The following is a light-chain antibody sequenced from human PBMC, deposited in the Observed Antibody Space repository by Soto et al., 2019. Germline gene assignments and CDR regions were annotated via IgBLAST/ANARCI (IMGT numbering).Light chain of an antibody. CDR2: GAS. CDR3: QQYNDWSQA. V-gene: IGKV3-15*01. Sequence: EIVMTQSPGTLSLSPGERATLSCRASQSVSTNLAWYQQIPGQAPRLLIYGASTRATGIPARFSGSGSGTEFTPAISSLESEDFAVSYCQQYNDWSQAFGLGTKVEIK. J-gene: IGKJ1*01. CDR1: QSVSTN.